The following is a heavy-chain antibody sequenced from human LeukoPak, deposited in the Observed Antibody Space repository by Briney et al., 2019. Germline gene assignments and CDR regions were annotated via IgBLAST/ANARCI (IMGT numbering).Heavy chain of an antibody. CDR2: ISTSSSYI. V-gene: IGHV3-21*01. Sequence: GGSLRLSCAASGFTFSSYVMSWVRQAPGKGLEWVSSISTSSSYIYYADSVKGRFTISRDNAKNSLYLKMNSLRVEDTAVYYCARRYGDYVGCFEYWGQGTLVTVSS. CDR3: ARRYGDYVGCFEY. D-gene: IGHD4-17*01. CDR1: GFTFSSYV. J-gene: IGHJ4*02.